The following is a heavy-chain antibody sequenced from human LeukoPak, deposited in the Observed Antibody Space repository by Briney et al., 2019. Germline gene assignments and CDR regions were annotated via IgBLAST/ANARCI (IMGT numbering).Heavy chain of an antibody. CDR2: IYTSGST. J-gene: IGHJ5*02. V-gene: IGHV4-61*02. D-gene: IGHD3-3*01. Sequence: SETLSLTCTVSGGSISSGSYYWSWIRQPAGKGLEWIGRIYTSGSTNYNPSPKSRVTISVDTSKNQFSLKLSSVTAADTAVYYCARDRSGYFDPWGQGTLVTVSS. CDR3: ARDRSGYFDP. CDR1: GGSISSGSYY.